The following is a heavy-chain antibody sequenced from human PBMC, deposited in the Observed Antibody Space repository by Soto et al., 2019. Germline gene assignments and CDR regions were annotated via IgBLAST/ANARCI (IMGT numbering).Heavy chain of an antibody. V-gene: IGHV3-23*01. CDR2: ISGTGTTT. D-gene: IGHD2-8*01. CDR3: VKAVYLLDFDY. J-gene: IGHJ4*02. CDR1: GFTFSSYA. Sequence: GSLRLSCAASGFTFSSYAMTWVRQAPGKGLEWVSTISGTGTTTYYADSVKGRFTISRDNSKNTLYLQMNSLRTEDTAVYYCVKAVYLLDFDYWGQGTLVTVPS.